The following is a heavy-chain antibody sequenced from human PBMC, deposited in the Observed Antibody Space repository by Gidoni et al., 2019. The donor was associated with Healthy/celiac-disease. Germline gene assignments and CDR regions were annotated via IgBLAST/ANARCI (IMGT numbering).Heavy chain of an antibody. J-gene: IGHJ4*02. CDR2: ISYAGSNT. CDR1: GFTFSSYG. D-gene: IGHD6-13*01. CDR3: LPGLRQQPPNLDY. V-gene: IGHV3-30*03. Sequence: QVQLVESGGGVVQPGRSLRLSCAASGFTFSSYGMHWVRQAPGKVLEWVAVISYAGSNTYYADSVKGRFTISRDNSKNTLYLQMNSLRAEDTAVYYCLPGLRQQPPNLDYWGQGTLVTVSS.